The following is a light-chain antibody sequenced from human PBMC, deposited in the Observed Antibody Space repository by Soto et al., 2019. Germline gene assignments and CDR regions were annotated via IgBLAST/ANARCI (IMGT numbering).Light chain of an antibody. J-gene: IGKJ5*01. Sequence: IQLTQSPSSLSASVGDRVTITCRASRTITMYLNWYQQKSGQAPKLLINAASTLRSGVPSRFSGSGSGTEFTLTINSLQSEDFEIYYCQQYNNWPITFGQGTRLENK. CDR3: QQYNNWPIT. CDR1: RTITMY. V-gene: IGKV1-39*01. CDR2: AAS.